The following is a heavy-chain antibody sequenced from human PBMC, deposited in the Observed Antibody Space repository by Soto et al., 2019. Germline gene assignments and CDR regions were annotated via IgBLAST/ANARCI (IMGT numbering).Heavy chain of an antibody. J-gene: IGHJ4*02. CDR1: GGTFSSYT. CDR2: MNPNSGNT. CDR3: ARGRYSSSWSVN. D-gene: IGHD6-13*01. V-gene: IGHV1-8*02. Sequence: ASVKVSCTDSGGTFSSYTISWVRQAPGQGLEWMGRMNPNSGNTGYTQKFQGRVTMTKNTSTSTAYMELSSLRSEDTAVYYCARGRYSSSWSVNWGQGTLVTVPQ.